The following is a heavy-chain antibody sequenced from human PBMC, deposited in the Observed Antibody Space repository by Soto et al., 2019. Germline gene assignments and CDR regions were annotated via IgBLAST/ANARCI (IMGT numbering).Heavy chain of an antibody. Sequence: PSVPRSVTCTVSDGSVSSGSYYWSWIRQPPGKGLEWIGYIYYSGSTNYNPSLKSRVTISVDTSKNQFSLKLSSVTAADTAVYYCAREARYYDFWSGYYNYYYYYGMDVWGQGTTVTVSS. CDR1: DGSVSSGSYY. D-gene: IGHD3-3*01. CDR2: IYYSGST. CDR3: AREARYYDFWSGYYNYYYYYGMDV. J-gene: IGHJ6*02. V-gene: IGHV4-61*01.